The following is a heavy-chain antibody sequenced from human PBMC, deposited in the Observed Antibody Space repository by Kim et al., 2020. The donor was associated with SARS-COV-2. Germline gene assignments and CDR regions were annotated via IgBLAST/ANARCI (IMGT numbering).Heavy chain of an antibody. D-gene: IGHD3-22*01. CDR3: ARGDYYDSSGYYLGIDY. Sequence: SETLSLTCAVYGGSFSGYYWSWIRQPPGKGLEWIGEINHSGSTNYNASLKSRVTISVDTTKNQFSLKLSSVTAADTAVYYCARGDYYDSSGYYLGIDYWG. CDR1: GGSFSGYY. CDR2: INHSGST. V-gene: IGHV4-34*01. J-gene: IGHJ4*01.